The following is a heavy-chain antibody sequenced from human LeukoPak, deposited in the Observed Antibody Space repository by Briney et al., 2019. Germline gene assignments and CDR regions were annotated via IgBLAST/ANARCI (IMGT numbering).Heavy chain of an antibody. J-gene: IGHJ4*02. CDR2: IYYSGST. CDR3: SSYDSSGYLFDY. D-gene: IGHD3-22*01. CDR1: GGSINSYY. V-gene: IGHV4-59*12. Sequence: PSETLSVTCTVSGGSINSYYWSWIRQPQGKGLEWIGYIYYSGSTNYNPSLKSRVTISVDTSKNQFSLKLSSVTAADTAVYYCSSYDSSGYLFDYWGQGTLVTVSS.